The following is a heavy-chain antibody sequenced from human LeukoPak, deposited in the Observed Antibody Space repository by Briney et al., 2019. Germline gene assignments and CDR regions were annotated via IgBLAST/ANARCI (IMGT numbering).Heavy chain of an antibody. CDR3: ARHFHSAWFGF. CDR1: GFDFTAYG. CDR2: IYPGGSNG. V-gene: IGHV5-51*01. J-gene: IGHJ4*02. D-gene: IGHD5-18*01. Sequence: GESLKISCKCSGFDFTAYGIAWVRQMPGKGLEWMGNIYPGGSNGRYSPSFQGQVTMSADKSITTVYLQWSSLKASDTAMYYCARHFHSAWFGFWGQGSLATVSS.